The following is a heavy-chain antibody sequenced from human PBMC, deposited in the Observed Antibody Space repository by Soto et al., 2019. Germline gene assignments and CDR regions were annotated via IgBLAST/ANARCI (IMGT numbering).Heavy chain of an antibody. Sequence: QVQLVQSGAEVKMSGASVKVSCKASGYVFSSYTLHWVRQAPGQRLERMGWINAGNGKTKYAQMFQDRVTMSRDTSANTVYMELNSLRSEDTAVYCCAREFRNYASSVAYWGQGALVSVSS. CDR2: INAGNGKT. CDR3: AREFRNYASSVAY. V-gene: IGHV1-3*01. D-gene: IGHD3-22*01. CDR1: GYVFSSYT. J-gene: IGHJ4*02.